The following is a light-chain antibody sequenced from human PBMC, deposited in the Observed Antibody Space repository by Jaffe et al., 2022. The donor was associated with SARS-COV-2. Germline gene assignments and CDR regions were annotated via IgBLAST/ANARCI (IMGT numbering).Light chain of an antibody. CDR2: EGT. CDR3: CSYTGSSTYVFGGSTYV. V-gene: IGLV2-23*01. CDR1: SSDVGNYNL. J-gene: IGLJ1*01. Sequence: QSALTQPASVSGSPGQSITISCTGTSSDVGNYNLVSWYQHHPGKAPKLMIYEGTKRPSGVSNRFSGSKSGNTASLTISGLQAEDEADYYCCSYTGSSTYVFGGSTYVFGTGTKVTVL.